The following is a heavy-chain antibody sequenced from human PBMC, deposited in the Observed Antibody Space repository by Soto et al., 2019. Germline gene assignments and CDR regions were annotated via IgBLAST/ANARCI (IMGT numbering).Heavy chain of an antibody. CDR2: ISNDGSNE. Sequence: GGSLRLSCAGSGFTFRWFGMHWVRQAPGKGLEWVARISNDGSNEYYVDSVKGRFTISRDNSKNTLYLQMDSLRAEDTAVYYCAKGEVRGIIPSYFDYWGLGTLVTVSS. J-gene: IGHJ4*02. D-gene: IGHD3-10*01. V-gene: IGHV3-30*18. CDR1: GFTFRWFG. CDR3: AKGEVRGIIPSYFDY.